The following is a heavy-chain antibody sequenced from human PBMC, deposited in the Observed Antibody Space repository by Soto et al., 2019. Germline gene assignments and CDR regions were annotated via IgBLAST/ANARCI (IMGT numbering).Heavy chain of an antibody. Sequence: QVQLVQSGAEVKKPGSSVKVSCKASGGTFSSYAISWVRQAPGQGLEWMGGIIPIFGTANYAQKCQGRVTITADETTSTAYMELSSLRSEDTAVYYCARALHDYSNSAHNQYYDYYGMDVWGQGTTVTVSS. CDR3: ARALHDYSNSAHNQYYDYYGMDV. V-gene: IGHV1-69*01. CDR2: IIPIFGTA. CDR1: GGTFSSYA. D-gene: IGHD4-4*01. J-gene: IGHJ6*02.